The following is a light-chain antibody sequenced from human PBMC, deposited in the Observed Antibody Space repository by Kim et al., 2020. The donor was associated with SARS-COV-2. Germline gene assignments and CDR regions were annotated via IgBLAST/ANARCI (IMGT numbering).Light chain of an antibody. Sequence: SYELTQPPSVSVSPGQTASITCSGYKLGEKYVSWYQQKPGQSPVVYIYQDNQRPSGTPARFSGSKSGNTATLTISGTQAMEEADYYCQAWDSSTHNYV. CDR3: QAWDSSTHNYV. J-gene: IGLJ1*01. CDR2: QDN. V-gene: IGLV3-1*01. CDR1: KLGEKY.